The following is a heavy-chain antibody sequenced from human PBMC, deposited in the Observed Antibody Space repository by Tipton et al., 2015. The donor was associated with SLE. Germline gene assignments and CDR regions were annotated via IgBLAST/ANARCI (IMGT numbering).Heavy chain of an antibody. D-gene: IGHD3-3*01. CDR2: VNHSGST. V-gene: IGHV4-34*01. CDR1: GGSFSDYF. CDR3: ARCTIFGVVRGSFDS. J-gene: IGHJ4*02. Sequence: TLSLTCAVYGGSFSDYFWTWIRQSPGKGLEWIGDVNHSGSTDYHPYLKSRVTMSVDTSKNQFSLKLTSVTAADTALYYCARCTIFGVVRGSFDSWGQGPLVTVS.